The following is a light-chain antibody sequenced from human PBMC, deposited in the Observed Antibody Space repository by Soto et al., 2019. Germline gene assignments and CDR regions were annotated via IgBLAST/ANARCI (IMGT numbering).Light chain of an antibody. CDR2: YVT. CDR3: ASSTTTSTYV. Sequence: QSVPTQPASVSGNPGQSNSISRTGTSSHDGASNYASCYPHQPGKAPSIVSYYVTNRPSGISDRFSGSTSGNSASLTFSWLLAEDEADYYCASSTTTSTYVFGPGTKVTVL. J-gene: IGLJ1*01. CDR1: SSHDGASNY. V-gene: IGLV2-14*01.